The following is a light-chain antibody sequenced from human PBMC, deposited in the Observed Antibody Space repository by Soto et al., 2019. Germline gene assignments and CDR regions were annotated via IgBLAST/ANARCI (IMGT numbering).Light chain of an antibody. V-gene: IGKV4-1*01. CDR3: QQYYSIPWT. CDR1: QSVLYSSNNKNY. CDR2: WAS. J-gene: IGKJ1*01. Sequence: DIVMTQSPDSLAVSLGERATINCKSSQSVLYSSNNKNYLTWYQQKPGQPPKLLIYWASTREAVVPDRFSGSGSGTDFTLTINSLQAEDVAVYYCQQYYSIPWTFGQGTKVAIK.